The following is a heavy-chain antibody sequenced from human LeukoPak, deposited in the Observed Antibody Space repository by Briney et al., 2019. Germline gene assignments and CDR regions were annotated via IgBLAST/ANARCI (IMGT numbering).Heavy chain of an antibody. D-gene: IGHD2-2*02. CDR2: ITGGGGST. J-gene: IGHJ4*02. CDR1: GFTFSSYA. CDR3: ARDSVYCSSTSCYTGAAPSFFDY. V-gene: IGHV3-23*01. Sequence: GGSLRLSCAASGFTFSSYAMSWVRQAPGKGLEWVSAITGGGGSTYDADSVKGRFTISRDNSKNTLYLEMNSLRAEDTAVYYCARDSVYCSSTSCYTGAAPSFFDYWGQGTLVTVSS.